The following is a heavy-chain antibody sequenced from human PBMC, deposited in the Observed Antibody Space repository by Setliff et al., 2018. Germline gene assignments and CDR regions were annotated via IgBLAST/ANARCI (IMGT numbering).Heavy chain of an antibody. J-gene: IGHJ4*02. Sequence: GGSLRLSCAASGFTFSSYEMNWVRQAPGKGLEWISAITHSGWDTYHADSVKGRFTISRANSQNTLFLQMNSLRVEDTAVYFCVKGSSDSRPYYFDYWGQGRLVTVSS. V-gene: IGHV3-23*01. CDR3: VKGSSDSRPYYFDY. CDR1: GFTFSSYE. CDR2: ITHSGWDT. D-gene: IGHD2-2*01.